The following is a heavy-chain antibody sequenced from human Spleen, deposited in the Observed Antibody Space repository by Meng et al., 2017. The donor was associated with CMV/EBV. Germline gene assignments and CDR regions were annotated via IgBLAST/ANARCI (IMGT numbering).Heavy chain of an antibody. V-gene: IGHV1-18*01. J-gene: IGHJ5*02. Sequence: ASVKVSCKASGYTFTSYGISWVRQAPGQGLEWMGWISAYNGNTNYAQKLQGRVTMTTDTSTSTAYMELRSLRSEDTAVYYCARDRNRIAAADNNWFDPWGQGTLVTVSS. CDR1: GYTFTSYG. D-gene: IGHD6-13*01. CDR2: ISAYNGNT. CDR3: ARDRNRIAAADNNWFDP.